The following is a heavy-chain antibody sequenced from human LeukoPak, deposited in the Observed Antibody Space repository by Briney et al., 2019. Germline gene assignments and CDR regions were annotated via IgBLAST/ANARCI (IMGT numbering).Heavy chain of an antibody. CDR2: IYPGDSDT. J-gene: IGHJ4*02. V-gene: IGHV5-51*01. D-gene: IGHD3-16*02. CDR1: GYSFTSYW. Sequence: GESLKISCKGSGYSFTSYWIGWVRQMPGKGLEWMGVIYPGDSDTRYSPSFQGQVTISGDKSVSTVYLQWSSLKPSDTPMYYCARLNRYVWGSYRYDHFDYWGQGTLVTVSS. CDR3: ARLNRYVWGSYRYDHFDY.